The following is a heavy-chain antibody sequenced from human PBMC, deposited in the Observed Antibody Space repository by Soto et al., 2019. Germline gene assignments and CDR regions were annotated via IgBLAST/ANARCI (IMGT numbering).Heavy chain of an antibody. Sequence: EVQLVESGGGLVQPGGSLRLSCAASGFTFGNYWMTWVRQAPGKGLEWVANIKGDGSAKSYLDSVRGRFTVSRDNAENSLFLQMNILRAEDTALYYCARDVCPGSSGYYLDAFEIWGQGTMVTVS. D-gene: IGHD6-25*01. J-gene: IGHJ3*02. CDR3: ARDVCPGSSGYYLDAFEI. CDR1: GFTFGNYW. CDR2: IKGDGSAK. V-gene: IGHV3-7*05.